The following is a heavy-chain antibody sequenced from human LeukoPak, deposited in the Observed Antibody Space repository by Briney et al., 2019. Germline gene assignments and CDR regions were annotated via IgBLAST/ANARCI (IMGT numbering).Heavy chain of an antibody. D-gene: IGHD2-2*01. CDR2: ITRSGST. Sequence: PSETLSLTCAVYGGSFSGYYWSWIRQSPGRGLEWIGEITRSGSTDYSPSLKSRVTISVDTSNNQFSLKLSSVTAADTAVYYCARRDYCTSTTCYESYNWFDPWGQGTLVTVSS. CDR3: ARRDYCTSTTCYESYNWFDP. V-gene: IGHV4-34*01. J-gene: IGHJ5*02. CDR1: GGSFSGYY.